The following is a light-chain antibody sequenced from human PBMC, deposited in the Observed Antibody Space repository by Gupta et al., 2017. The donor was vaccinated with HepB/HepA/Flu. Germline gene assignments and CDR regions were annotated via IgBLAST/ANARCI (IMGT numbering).Light chain of an antibody. Sequence: SALTQPASVPGSPGQSITISCTGTSSNIGRYNYVSWYQQHPGKVPRLIIYDVSDRPSGVSGRFSGSKSGNTASLTISGLQAEDEADYYCSSFTTSGTVEGFFGGGTKLTVL. CDR3: SSFTTSGTVEGF. V-gene: IGLV2-14*03. J-gene: IGLJ2*01. CDR1: SSNIGRYNY. CDR2: DVS.